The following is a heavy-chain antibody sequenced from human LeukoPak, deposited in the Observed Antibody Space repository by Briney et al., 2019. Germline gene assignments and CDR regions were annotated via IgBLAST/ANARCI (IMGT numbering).Heavy chain of an antibody. J-gene: IGHJ4*02. CDR2: ISWNSGSI. V-gene: IGHV3-9*01. CDR1: GFTFDDYA. Sequence: GGSLRLSCAASGFTFDDYAMHWVRQAPGKGLEWVSGISWNSGSIGYADSVKGRFTISRDNAKNSLYLQMNSLRAEDTALYYCAKGTYYDILTGIGYWGQGTLVTVSS. CDR3: AKGTYYDILTGIGY. D-gene: IGHD3-9*01.